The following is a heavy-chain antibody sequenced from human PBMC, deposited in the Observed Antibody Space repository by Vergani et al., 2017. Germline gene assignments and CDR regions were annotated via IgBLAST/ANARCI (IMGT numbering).Heavy chain of an antibody. V-gene: IGHV4-38-2*01. Sequence: QVQLQQWGGGLLKPSETLSLNCAVSGYSVGSGYYWGWIRQPPGRGLEWIGCVHRNGNTYYTSSLRSRATISRDTSKNQFALRLTSVTAADTAVYYCARQNPYGSAHVDFWGRGVLVTVSA. CDR1: GYSVGSGYY. CDR3: ARQNPYGSAHVDF. J-gene: IGHJ4*02. D-gene: IGHD3-10*01. CDR2: VHRNGNT.